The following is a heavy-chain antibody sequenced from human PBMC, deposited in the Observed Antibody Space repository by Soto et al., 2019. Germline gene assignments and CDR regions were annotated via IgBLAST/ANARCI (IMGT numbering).Heavy chain of an antibody. J-gene: IGHJ4*02. CDR2: IYYSGST. V-gene: IGHV4-59*08. Sequence: SESLALTCTGAGGSISSYYWSWIRQPPGKGLEWIGYIYYSGSTNYNPSLKSRVTISVDTSKNQFSLKLSSVTAADTAVYYCARLRGSSWYVEYFDYWGQGTLVTVSS. CDR3: ARLRGSSWYVEYFDY. D-gene: IGHD6-13*01. CDR1: GGSISSYY.